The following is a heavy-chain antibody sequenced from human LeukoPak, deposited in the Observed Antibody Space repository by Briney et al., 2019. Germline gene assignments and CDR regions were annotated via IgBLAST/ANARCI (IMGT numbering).Heavy chain of an antibody. CDR1: GGTFSSYA. V-gene: IGHV1-69*04. CDR2: IIPILGIA. D-gene: IGHD6-13*01. Sequence: ASVKVSCKASGGTFSSYAISWVRQAPGQGLEWMGRIIPILGIANYAQKFQGRVTITADKSTSTAYMEPSSLRSEDTAVYYCARDSYSSSWYAGAFDIWGQGTMVTVSS. J-gene: IGHJ3*02. CDR3: ARDSYSSSWYAGAFDI.